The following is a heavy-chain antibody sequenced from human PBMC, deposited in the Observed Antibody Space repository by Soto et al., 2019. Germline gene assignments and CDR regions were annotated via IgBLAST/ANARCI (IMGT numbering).Heavy chain of an antibody. CDR1: GFTFSNAW. J-gene: IGHJ4*02. CDR2: IKSKTDGGTT. Sequence: PGGSLRLSCAASGFTFSNAWMNWVRQAPGKGLEWVGRIKSKTDGGTTDYAAPVKGRFTISRDDSKNTLYLQMNSLRAEDTAVYYCAKRGKAAAVDYWGQGTLVTVSS. D-gene: IGHD6-13*01. V-gene: IGHV3-15*07. CDR3: AKRGKAAAVDY.